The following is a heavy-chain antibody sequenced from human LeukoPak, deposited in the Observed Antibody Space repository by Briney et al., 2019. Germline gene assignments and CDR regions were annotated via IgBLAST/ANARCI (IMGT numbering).Heavy chain of an antibody. J-gene: IGHJ3*02. Sequence: GGSLRLFCGASGFTFSSYVMKWVRQAPGKGVEWVSSMTNGGVTTAYADPVKGRFTISRHNSNNTLYLQMNNLRLEDTAVYYCAKRVGTYRAFDRCGQGTMVTVSS. D-gene: IGHD3-10*01. CDR1: GFTFSSYV. CDR2: MTNGGVTT. V-gene: IGHV3-23*01. CDR3: AKRVGTYRAFDR.